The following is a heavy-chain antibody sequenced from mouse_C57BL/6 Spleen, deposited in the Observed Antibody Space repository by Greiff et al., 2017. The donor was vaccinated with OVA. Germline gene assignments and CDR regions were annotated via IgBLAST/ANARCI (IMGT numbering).Heavy chain of an antibody. V-gene: IGHV5-17*01. CDR2: ISSDRSSI. CDR3: ARGHYGTFDY. D-gene: IGHD1-1*01. J-gene: IGHJ2*01. Sequence: EVMLVESGGGLVKPGGSLKLSCAASGFTFSDYGMHWVRQAPEKGLEWVAYISSDRSSIYYADTLKGRFTISRDNAKNTLFLQMTSLRSEDTAMYYCARGHYGTFDYWGQGTTLTVSS. CDR1: GFTFSDYG.